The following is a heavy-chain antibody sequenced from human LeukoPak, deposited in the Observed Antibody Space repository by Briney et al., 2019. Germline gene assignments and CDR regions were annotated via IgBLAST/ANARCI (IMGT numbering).Heavy chain of an antibody. J-gene: IGHJ4*02. CDR1: GGSFSGYY. D-gene: IGHD3-22*01. V-gene: IGHV4-34*01. CDR2: INHSGST. Sequence: SETLSLTCAVYGGSFSGYYWSWIRQPPGKGLEWIGEINHSGSTNYNPSLKSRVTISVDTSKNQFSLKLSSVTAADTAVYYCAKRTLIVVGYFDYWGQGTLVTVSS. CDR3: AKRTLIVVGYFDY.